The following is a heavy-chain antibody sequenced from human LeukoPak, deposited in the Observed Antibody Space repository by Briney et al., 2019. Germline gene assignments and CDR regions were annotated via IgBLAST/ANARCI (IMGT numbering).Heavy chain of an antibody. V-gene: IGHV7-4-1*02. CDR1: GYTFTSYA. CDR3: ARGGSTIAAAGTDFDY. D-gene: IGHD6-13*01. CDR2: INTNTGNP. J-gene: IGHJ4*02. Sequence: ASVKVSCKASGYTFTSYAMNWVRQAPGQGLEWMGWINTNTGNPTYAQGFTGRFVFSLDTSVSTAYLQISSLKAEDTAVYYCARGGSTIAAAGTDFDYWGQGTLVTVSS.